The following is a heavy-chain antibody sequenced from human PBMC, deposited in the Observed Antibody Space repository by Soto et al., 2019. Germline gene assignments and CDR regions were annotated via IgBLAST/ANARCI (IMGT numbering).Heavy chain of an antibody. J-gene: IGHJ4*02. CDR1: GGSFSGYY. V-gene: IGHV4-34*01. CDR3: ARVTTVTPFDY. CDR2: INHSGST. D-gene: IGHD4-4*01. Sequence: PSETLSLTCAVYGGSFSGYYWSWIRQPPGKGLEWIGEINHSGSTNYNPSHKSRVTISVDTSKNQFSLKLSSVTAADTAVYYCARVTTVTPFDYWGQGTLVTVSS.